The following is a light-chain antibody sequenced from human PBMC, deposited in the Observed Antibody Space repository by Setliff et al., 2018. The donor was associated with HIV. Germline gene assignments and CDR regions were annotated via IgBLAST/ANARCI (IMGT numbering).Light chain of an antibody. V-gene: IGLV2-14*01. CDR1: SSDVGGYNY. CDR3: SSYTSSSTYV. CDR2: DVS. Sequence: QSVLAQPASVSGSPGQSITISCTGTSSDVGGYNYVSWYQQYPGKAPKLMIYDVSKRPSGVSNRFSGSKSGNTASLTISGLQAEDEADYYCSSYTSSSTYVVGSGTKV. J-gene: IGLJ1*01.